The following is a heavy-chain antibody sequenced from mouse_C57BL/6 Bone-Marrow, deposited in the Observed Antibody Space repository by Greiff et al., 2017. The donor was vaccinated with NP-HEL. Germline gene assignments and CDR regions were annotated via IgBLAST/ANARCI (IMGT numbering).Heavy chain of an antibody. V-gene: IGHV1-55*01. D-gene: IGHD2-2*01. Sequence: QVQLKQPGAELVKPGASVKMSCKASGYTFTSYWITWVKQRPGQGLEWIGDIYPGSGSTNYNEKFKSKATLTVDTSSSTAYMQLSSLTSEDSAVYYCARTGLPSYAMDYWGQGTSVTVSS. CDR1: GYTFTSYW. CDR3: ARTGLPSYAMDY. J-gene: IGHJ4*01. CDR2: IYPGSGST.